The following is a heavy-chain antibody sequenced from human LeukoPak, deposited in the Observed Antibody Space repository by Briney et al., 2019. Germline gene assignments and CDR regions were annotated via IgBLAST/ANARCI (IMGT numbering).Heavy chain of an antibody. V-gene: IGHV3-33*01. D-gene: IGHD3-22*01. J-gene: IGHJ4*02. CDR2: IWYDGSNK. CDR1: GFTLTSYG. Sequence: GGSLRLSCAASGFTLTSYGMHWVRKAPAKGLEWVAVIWYDGSNKYYADSAKGRFTISRDNFKNQLYLQMNSLRAEDTAVYYCSRDLSLGYYDSSGYHDYWGQGTLVTVSS. CDR3: SRDLSLGYYDSSGYHDY.